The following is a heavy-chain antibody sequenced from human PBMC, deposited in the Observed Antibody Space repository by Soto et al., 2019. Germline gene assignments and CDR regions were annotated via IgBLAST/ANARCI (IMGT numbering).Heavy chain of an antibody. V-gene: IGHV1-18*01. CDR3: ARVPNVWGPWSPPPNY. Sequence: ASVKVSCKASGYTFTSYGISWVRQAPGQGLEWMGWISAYNGNTNYAQKLQGRVTMTTDTSTSTAYMELRSLRSDDTAVYYCARVPNVWGPWSPPPNYWGQGTLVTVSS. CDR1: GYTFTSYG. J-gene: IGHJ4*02. CDR2: ISAYNGNT. D-gene: IGHD3-16*01.